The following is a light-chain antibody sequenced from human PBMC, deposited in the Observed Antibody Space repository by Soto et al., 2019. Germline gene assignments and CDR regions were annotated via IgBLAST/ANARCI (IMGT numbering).Light chain of an antibody. J-gene: IGKJ5*01. Sequence: VFTPSPGTLSLSSGERATLFCRAIQTFSSIYLAWYQQKPGQAPRLLIYGASNRATGIPDRFSGSGSGTDFTLTISRLEPEDFAVYSCQQYGFSPPITFGQGTRLEIK. CDR2: GAS. CDR1: QTFSSIY. V-gene: IGKV3-20*01. CDR3: QQYGFSPPIT.